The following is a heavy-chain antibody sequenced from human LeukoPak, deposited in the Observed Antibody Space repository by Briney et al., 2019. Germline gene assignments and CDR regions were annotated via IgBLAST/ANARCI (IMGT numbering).Heavy chain of an antibody. Sequence: GGSLRLSCAASGFTFSGSAMHWVRQASGKGLEWVGRIRSKANSYATAYAASVKGRSTISRDDSKNTAYLQMNSLKTEDTAVYYCTSPRPVRRYYYYGMDVWGQGTTVTVSS. CDR2: IRSKANSYAT. D-gene: IGHD3-10*01. J-gene: IGHJ6*02. CDR3: TSPRPVRRYYYYGMDV. V-gene: IGHV3-73*01. CDR1: GFTFSGSA.